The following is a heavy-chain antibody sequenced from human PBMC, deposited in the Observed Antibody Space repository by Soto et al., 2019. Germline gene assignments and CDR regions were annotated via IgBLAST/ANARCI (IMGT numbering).Heavy chain of an antibody. D-gene: IGHD6-19*01. CDR1: GFTFTSYA. CDR2: ITGSGGRT. Sequence: GGSLRLSCAASGFTFTSYAMNWVRQAPGKGLEWVSSITGSGGRTDYADSVKGRFSISRDNSKNTLYLQMNSLRADDTAVYYCGKDRSVYSSGWYSGNTYFYGLDGWGQGITVTVAS. CDR3: GKDRSVYSSGWYSGNTYFYGLDG. J-gene: IGHJ6*02. V-gene: IGHV3-23*01.